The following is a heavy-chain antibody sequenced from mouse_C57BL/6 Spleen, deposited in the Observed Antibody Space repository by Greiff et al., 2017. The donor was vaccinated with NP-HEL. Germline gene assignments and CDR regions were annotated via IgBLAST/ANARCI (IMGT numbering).Heavy chain of an antibody. V-gene: IGHV5-4*01. J-gene: IGHJ3*01. Sequence: EVHLVESGGGLVKPGGSLKLSCAASGFTFSSYAMSWVRQTPEKRLEWVATISDGGSYTYYPDNVKGRFTISRDNAKNNLYLQMSHLKSEDTAMYYCARDQSGTRAWVAYWGQGTLVTVSA. CDR3: ARDQSGTRAWVAY. CDR1: GFTFSSYA. CDR2: ISDGGSYT. D-gene: IGHD4-1*01.